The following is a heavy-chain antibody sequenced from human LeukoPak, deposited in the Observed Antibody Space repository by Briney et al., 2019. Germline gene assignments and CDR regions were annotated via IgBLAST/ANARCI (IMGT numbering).Heavy chain of an antibody. V-gene: IGHV1-18*01. Sequence: GASVKVSCKASGFTFTTYGISWVRQAPGQGLEGMGWFSAYNGNTNYAQKLQGRVTMTTDTSTSTAYMELRSLRSDDTAVYYCARGGATVVTDFDYWAREPWSPSPQ. CDR1: GFTFTTYG. J-gene: IGHJ4*02. CDR2: FSAYNGNT. D-gene: IGHD4-23*01. CDR3: ARGGATVVTDFDY.